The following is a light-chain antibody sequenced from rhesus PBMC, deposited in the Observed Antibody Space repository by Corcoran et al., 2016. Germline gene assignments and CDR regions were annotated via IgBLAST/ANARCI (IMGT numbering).Light chain of an antibody. CDR1: QGISRY. J-gene: IGKJ4*01. V-gene: IGKV1-25*01. Sequence: IQMTQSPSSLSASVGDTVTITCRASQGISRYLAWYQKKPGKAPKLLIYQASTLQIGVPSTFRGSGTGTDFTFTISSLQPKDFVTYYCQQHKSSPLTFGGGTKAEIK. CDR3: QQHKSSPLT. CDR2: QAS.